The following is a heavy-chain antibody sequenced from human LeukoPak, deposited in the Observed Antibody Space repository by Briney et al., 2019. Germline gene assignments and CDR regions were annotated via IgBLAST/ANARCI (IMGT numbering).Heavy chain of an antibody. J-gene: IGHJ4*02. CDR2: INHSGST. CDR1: GGSFSGYY. D-gene: IGHD3-10*01. Sequence: PSETLSLTCAVYGGSFSGYYWSWIRQPPGKGLEWIGEINHSGSTNYNPSLKSRVTISVDTSKNQFSLKLSSVTAADTAVYYCAGVRGITTYIFDYWGQGTLVTVSS. CDR3: AGVRGITTYIFDY. V-gene: IGHV4-34*01.